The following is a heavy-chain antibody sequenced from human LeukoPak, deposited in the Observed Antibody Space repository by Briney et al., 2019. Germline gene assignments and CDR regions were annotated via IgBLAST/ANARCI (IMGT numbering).Heavy chain of an antibody. J-gene: IGHJ4*02. CDR2: ISSSSSYI. CDR1: GFTFISYS. V-gene: IGHV3-21*01. Sequence: PGGSLRLSCAASGFTFISYSMNWVRQAPGKGLEWVSSISSSSSYIYYADSVKGRFTISRDNAKNSLYLQMNSLRAEDTAVYYCARDGVTMIVVVPLDYWGQGTLVTVSS. D-gene: IGHD3-22*01. CDR3: ARDGVTMIVVVPLDY.